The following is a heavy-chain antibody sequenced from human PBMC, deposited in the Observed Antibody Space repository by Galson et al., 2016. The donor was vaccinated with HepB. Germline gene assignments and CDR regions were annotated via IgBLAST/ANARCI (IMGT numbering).Heavy chain of an antibody. D-gene: IGHD4-11*01. J-gene: IGHJ4*02. CDR3: VKVYPYQLQLGPFDY. Sequence: SLRLSCAASGFTLSSYGMHWVRQAPGKGLEWVAAISYDGRIKYYVESVKGRFTFSRDNSKNQLYLHMNSLRPEHPAVYYCVKVYPYQLQLGPFDYWGQGTLVTVSS. CDR1: GFTLSSYG. V-gene: IGHV3-30*18. CDR2: ISYDGRIK.